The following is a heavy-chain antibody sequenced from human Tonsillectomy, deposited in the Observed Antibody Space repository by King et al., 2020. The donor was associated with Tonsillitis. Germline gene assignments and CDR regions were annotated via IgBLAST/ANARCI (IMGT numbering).Heavy chain of an antibody. CDR3: ASSRLQKYYYDNRLDY. CDR2: IYPGDSET. D-gene: IGHD3-22*01. V-gene: IGHV5-51*01. Sequence: LQLVQSGAEVKQPGESLKISCKGSGYTFTSYWIGWVRQMPGKGLEWMGIIYPGDSETSYSPSFQGQVTISADKSISTAYLQWSSLKASYTAMYYCASSRLQKYYYDNRLDYWGQGTLVTVSS. J-gene: IGHJ4*02. CDR1: GYTFTSYW.